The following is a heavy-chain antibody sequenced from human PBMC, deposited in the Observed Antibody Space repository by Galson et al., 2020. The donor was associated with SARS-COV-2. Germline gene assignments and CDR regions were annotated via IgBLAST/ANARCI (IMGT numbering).Heavy chain of an antibody. CDR1: GGSISSYY. CDR2: SHYSGIT. Sequence: TSETLSLTCTVSGGSISSYYWSWIRPPPGKGLEWIGYSHYSGITNYNPSLKSRVTISVDTSKNQFSLKLSSVTAADTAVYYCARHDSGIVVAEAFFDYWGQGTLVTVSS. V-gene: IGHV4-59*08. J-gene: IGHJ4*02. D-gene: IGHD3-22*01. CDR3: ARHDSGIVVAEAFFDY.